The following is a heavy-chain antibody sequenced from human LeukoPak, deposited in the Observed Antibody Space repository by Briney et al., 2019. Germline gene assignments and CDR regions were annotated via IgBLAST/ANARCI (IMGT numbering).Heavy chain of an antibody. Sequence: GGSLRLSCAASGFTFSSYAMSWVRQAPGKGLEWVSAISGSGGSTYYADSVKGRFTISRDNSKNTLYLQMNSLRAEDTAVYYCAKLYYYGSGSYYPLDYWGQGTLVTVSS. CDR1: GFTFSSYA. CDR2: ISGSGGST. CDR3: AKLYYYGSGSYYPLDY. D-gene: IGHD3-10*01. V-gene: IGHV3-23*01. J-gene: IGHJ4*02.